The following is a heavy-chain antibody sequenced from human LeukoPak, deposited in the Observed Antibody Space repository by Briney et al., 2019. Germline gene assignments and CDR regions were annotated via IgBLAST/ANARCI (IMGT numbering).Heavy chain of an antibody. D-gene: IGHD3-10*01. CDR3: AKHRGNYYGMDV. CDR1: GFTFTGHT. CDR2: IGGRDDRT. J-gene: IGHJ6*02. Sequence: GGSLRLSCAASGFTFTGHTMTWLRQAPGKGLEWVSIIGGRDDRTYYADSVKGRFTISRDNSKNILYLQMNSLRAEDTAVYYCAKHRGNYYGMDVWGQGTTVTVSS. V-gene: IGHV3-23*01.